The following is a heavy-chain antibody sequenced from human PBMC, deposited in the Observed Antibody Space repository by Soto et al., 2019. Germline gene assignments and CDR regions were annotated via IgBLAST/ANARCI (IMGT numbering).Heavy chain of an antibody. CDR3: ARGRFLEWLSWNRFDY. CDR1: CFTLIGDF. J-gene: IGHJ4*02. V-gene: IGHV1-2*02. CDR2: CNPDNGDT. D-gene: IGHD3-3*01. Sequence: GASVQVDFQPSCFTLIGDFIHLVRHAPGQGPEWLGWCNPDNGDTNYVQKFQGSVTITRDTSINTAFLEVSSLRSDDTAVYYCARGRFLEWLSWNRFDYWGQGTLVTVSS.